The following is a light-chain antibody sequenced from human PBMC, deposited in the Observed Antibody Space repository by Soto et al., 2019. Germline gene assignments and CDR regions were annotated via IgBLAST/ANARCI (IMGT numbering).Light chain of an antibody. V-gene: IGLV2-14*01. CDR1: SSDVGAYNY. CDR3: NSYASSSARV. Sequence: QPVLTQPASVSGSPGQSITISCTGTSSDVGAYNYVSWYQQHPGKAPKLIIYEVSNRPSGVSNRFSGSKSGNTASLTISGLQAEDEADYYCNSYASSSARVFGGGTKLTVL. CDR2: EVS. J-gene: IGLJ3*02.